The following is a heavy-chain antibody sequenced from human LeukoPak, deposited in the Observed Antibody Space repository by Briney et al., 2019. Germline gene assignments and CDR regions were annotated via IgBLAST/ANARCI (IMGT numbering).Heavy chain of an antibody. D-gene: IGHD3-10*01. Sequence: SETLSLTCAVSGYSISNGYYWVWIRQPPGKGLEWIGSVYHSGSTYYNPSLKSRVTISVDTSKNQFSLKLSSVTAADTAVYYCARQYYYYYYYYMDVWGKGTTASVSS. CDR1: GYSISNGYY. V-gene: IGHV4-38-2*01. J-gene: IGHJ6*03. CDR3: ARQYYYYYYYYMDV. CDR2: VYHSGST.